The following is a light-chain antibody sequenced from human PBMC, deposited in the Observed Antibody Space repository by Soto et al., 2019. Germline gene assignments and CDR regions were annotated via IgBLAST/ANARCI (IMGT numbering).Light chain of an antibody. CDR2: VAS. J-gene: IGKJ1*01. CDR3: QQHNSYPQT. V-gene: IGKV3-11*01. CDR1: QSVSSN. Sequence: EIVLTQSPATLSLVPGERATLSCRASQSVSSNLAWYQQKPGQAPRLLTYVASTRATGIPARFSGSGSGTDFTLTISSLEPEDFAVYYCQQHNSYPQTFGQGTKVDIK.